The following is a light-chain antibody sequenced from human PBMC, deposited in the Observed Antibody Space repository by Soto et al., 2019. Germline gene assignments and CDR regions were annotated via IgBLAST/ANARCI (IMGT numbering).Light chain of an antibody. CDR2: GDN. V-gene: IGLV1-40*01. Sequence: QSVLTQPPSVSGAPGQRVAISCTGSSSNIGAEYDVHSYQQLPGTAPKRLICGDNNRPSVVPDGFSGSKSGTSASLAITGLQTEDEADYYCQSYDSSLTTFVFGTGTKVTVL. CDR3: QSYDSSLTTFV. J-gene: IGLJ1*01. CDR1: SSNIGAEYD.